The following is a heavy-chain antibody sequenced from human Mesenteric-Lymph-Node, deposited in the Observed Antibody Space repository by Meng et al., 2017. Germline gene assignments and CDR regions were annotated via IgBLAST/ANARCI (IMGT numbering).Heavy chain of an antibody. CDR1: GGSFSGYQ. Sequence: QLQAWGAGLLQPSETLPLTCAVYGGSFSGYQWSWIRQPPGKGLEWIGEINHSGSTNYNPSLKSRVTISVDTSKNQFSLQLSSVTAADTAVYYCARGRGYGDYGSLYWGQGTLVTVSS. CDR2: INHSGST. D-gene: IGHD4-17*01. CDR3: ARGRGYGDYGSLY. V-gene: IGHV4-34*01. J-gene: IGHJ4*02.